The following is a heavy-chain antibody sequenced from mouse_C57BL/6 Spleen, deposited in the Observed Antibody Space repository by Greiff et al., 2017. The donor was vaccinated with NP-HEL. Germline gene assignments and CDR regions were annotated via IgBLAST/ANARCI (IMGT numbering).Heavy chain of an antibody. V-gene: IGHV5-9-1*02. CDR1: GFTFSSYA. Sequence: EVMLVESGEGLVKPGGSLKLSCAASGFTFSSYAMSWVRQTPEKRLEWVAYISSGGDYIYYADTVKGRFTISRDNARNTLYLQMSSLKSEDTAMYYCTRDQSYYYGSSPYWYFDVWGTGTTVTVSS. CDR2: ISSGGDYI. D-gene: IGHD1-1*01. CDR3: TRDQSYYYGSSPYWYFDV. J-gene: IGHJ1*03.